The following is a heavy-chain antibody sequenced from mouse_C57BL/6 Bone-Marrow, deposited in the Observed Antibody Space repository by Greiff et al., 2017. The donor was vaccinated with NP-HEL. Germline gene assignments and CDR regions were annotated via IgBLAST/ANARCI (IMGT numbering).Heavy chain of an antibody. CDR3: ARLGLGFDY. J-gene: IGHJ2*01. CDR2: IYPRSGNT. D-gene: IGHD3-3*01. Sequence: VKLLESGAELARPGASVKLSCKASGYTFTSYGISWVKQRTGQGLEWIGEIYPRSGNTYYNEKFKGKATLTADKSSSTAYMELRSLTSEDSAVYFCARLGLGFDYWGQGTTLTVSS. V-gene: IGHV1-81*01. CDR1: GYTFTSYG.